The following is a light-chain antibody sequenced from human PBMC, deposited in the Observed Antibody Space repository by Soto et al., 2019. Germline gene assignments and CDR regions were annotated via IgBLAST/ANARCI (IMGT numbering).Light chain of an antibody. CDR3: QQYNNWPGT. Sequence: IVMTQSPATLSMSPGERATLSCRASQSLNRDLAWYQQKPGQSPRLLIFGASIRATGIPARFSGSGSGTVFTLTIGSLQSEDCALYYCQQYNNWPGTFGQGTKVEI. J-gene: IGKJ1*01. V-gene: IGKV3-15*01. CDR2: GAS. CDR1: QSLNRD.